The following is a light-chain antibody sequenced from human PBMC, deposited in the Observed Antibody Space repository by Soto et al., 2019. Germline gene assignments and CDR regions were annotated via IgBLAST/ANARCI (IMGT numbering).Light chain of an antibody. Sequence: QMTQSPSSLSASVGDRVIITCRADHSIYNYLNWYQQKPGQVPKLLIYAASTLQSGDPSRFSGSGSGRVFTLTINSLQPEDFATYYCQQSYSTLGTFGRGTRVEI. V-gene: IGKV1-39*01. CDR1: HSIYNY. J-gene: IGKJ1*01. CDR2: AAS. CDR3: QQSYSTLGT.